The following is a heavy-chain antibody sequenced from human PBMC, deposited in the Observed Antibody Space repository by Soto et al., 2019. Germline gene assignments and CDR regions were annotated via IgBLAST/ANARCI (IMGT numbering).Heavy chain of an antibody. D-gene: IGHD2-15*01. CDR2: IYHSGST. V-gene: IGHV4-4*02. CDR3: ARVVGYCSGGSCLDAFDI. Sequence: PSETLSLTCAVSGGSISSSNWWSWVRQPPGKGLEWIGEIYHSGSTNYNPSLKSRVTISVDKSKNQFSLKLSSVTAADTAVYYCARVVGYCSGGSCLDAFDIWGQGTMVTVSS. J-gene: IGHJ3*02. CDR1: GGSISSSNW.